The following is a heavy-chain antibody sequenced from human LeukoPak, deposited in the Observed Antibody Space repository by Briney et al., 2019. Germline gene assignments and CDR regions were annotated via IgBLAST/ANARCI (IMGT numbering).Heavy chain of an antibody. D-gene: IGHD2-2*02. Sequence: GASVKVSCKASGHTFTSYGISWVRQAPGQGLEWMGWISAYNGNTNYAQKLQGRVTMTTDTSTSTAYMELRSLRSDDTAVYYCARGLLHPHSTSWFDPWGQGTLVTVSS. CDR2: ISAYNGNT. CDR3: ARGLLHPHSTSWFDP. V-gene: IGHV1-18*01. J-gene: IGHJ5*02. CDR1: GHTFTSYG.